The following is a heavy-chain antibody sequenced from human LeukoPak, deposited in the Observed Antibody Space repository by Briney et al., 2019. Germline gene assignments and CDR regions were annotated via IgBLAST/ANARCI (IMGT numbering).Heavy chain of an antibody. CDR3: ASHEGGTYYYGSGSYLCDY. V-gene: IGHV1-69*04. CDR2: IIPILGIT. D-gene: IGHD3-10*01. CDR1: GGTFSNFA. Sequence: GASVKVSCKASGGTFSNFAISWVRQAPGQGLEWMGRIIPILGITNYAQKFQGRVTITADKSTSTAYMELSSLRSEDTAVYYCASHEGGTYYYGSGSYLCDYWGQGTLVTVSS. J-gene: IGHJ4*02.